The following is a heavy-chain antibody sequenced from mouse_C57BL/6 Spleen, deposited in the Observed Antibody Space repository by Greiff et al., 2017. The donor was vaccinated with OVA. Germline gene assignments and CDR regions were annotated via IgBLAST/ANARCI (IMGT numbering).Heavy chain of an antibody. CDR2: IYPGSGNT. CDR1: GYTFTDYY. V-gene: IGHV1-76*01. D-gene: IGHD1-1*01. CDR3: ARREITDWYFDV. Sequence: VQGVESGAELVRPGASVKLSCKASGYTFTDYYINWVKQRPGQGLEWIARIYPGSGNTYYNEKFKGKATLTAEKSSSTAYMQLSSLTSEDSAVYFCARREITDWYFDVWGTGTTVTVSS. J-gene: IGHJ1*03.